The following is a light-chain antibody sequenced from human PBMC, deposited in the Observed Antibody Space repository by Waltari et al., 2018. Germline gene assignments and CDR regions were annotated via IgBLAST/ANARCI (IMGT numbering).Light chain of an antibody. J-gene: IGLJ2*01. Sequence: QSALTQPPSASESPGQSVTISCTGTSSDVGGYNYVSWYQHHPGKAPKLMIYEVSKRPSGVPYRFSGSKSGNPASLTVSGLQAEDEADYYCSSYAGSNNLVFGGGTKLTVL. CDR1: SSDVGGYNY. CDR2: EVS. CDR3: SSYAGSNNLV. V-gene: IGLV2-8*01.